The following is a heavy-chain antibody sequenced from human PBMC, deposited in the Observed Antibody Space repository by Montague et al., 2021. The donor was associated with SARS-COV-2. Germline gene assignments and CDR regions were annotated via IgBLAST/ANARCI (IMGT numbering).Heavy chain of an antibody. D-gene: IGHD5-12*01. J-gene: IGHJ4*01. CDR3: ARGRYETSGYKQQFFEY. CDR1: GGSFGDHC. Sequence: SETLSLTCAVYGGSFGDHCWSWICQPPAKGLQWVGEVYKVGNGYSNHSPRRRVSVTVDSYKSKVSLKVRSLTVADGGLYFCARGRYETSGYKQQFFEYWGQGTLVTVSS. CDR2: VYKVGNG. V-gene: IGHV4-34*01.